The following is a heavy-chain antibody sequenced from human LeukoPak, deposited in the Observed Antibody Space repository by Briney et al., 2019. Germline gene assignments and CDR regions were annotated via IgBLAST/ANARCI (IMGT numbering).Heavy chain of an antibody. J-gene: IGHJ4*02. Sequence: GGSLRLSCAASGFTFSSYGMHWVRQAPGKGLEWVAFIRYDGSNKYYADSVKGQFTISRDNSKNTLYLQMNSLRAEDTAVYYCAKDPARGLLRDFDYWGQGTLVTVSS. CDR3: AKDPARGLLRDFDY. CDR1: GFTFSSYG. V-gene: IGHV3-30*02. D-gene: IGHD3-16*01. CDR2: IRYDGSNK.